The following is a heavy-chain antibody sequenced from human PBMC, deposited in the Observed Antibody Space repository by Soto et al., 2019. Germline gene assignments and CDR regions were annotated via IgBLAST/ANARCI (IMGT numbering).Heavy chain of an antibody. Sequence: GASVKVSCKASGNTFTGHFVHWVRQAPGQGLEWMGWINPKNGATKYAQNFQDWVTMTRDTSTTTVYMEVRRLRSDDTAVYCCATNDGGGSGSQLNYWGRGTLVTVSS. D-gene: IGHD6-19*01. V-gene: IGHV1-2*04. CDR1: GNTFTGHF. CDR3: ATNDGGGSGSQLNY. CDR2: INPKNGAT. J-gene: IGHJ4*02.